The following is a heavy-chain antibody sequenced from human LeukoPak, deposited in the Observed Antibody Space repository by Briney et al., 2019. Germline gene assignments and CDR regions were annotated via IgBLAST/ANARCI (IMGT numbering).Heavy chain of an antibody. CDR3: AKEAAARDGNKPGFDY. CDR2: ISSSSSYI. D-gene: IGHD5-24*01. V-gene: IGHV3-21*04. Sequence: PGGSLRLSCAASGFTFSSYSMNWVRQAPGKGLEWVSSISSSSSYIYYADSVKGRFTISRDNAKNSLYLQMNSLRAEDTAVYYCAKEAAARDGNKPGFDYWGQGTLVTVSS. CDR1: GFTFSSYS. J-gene: IGHJ4*02.